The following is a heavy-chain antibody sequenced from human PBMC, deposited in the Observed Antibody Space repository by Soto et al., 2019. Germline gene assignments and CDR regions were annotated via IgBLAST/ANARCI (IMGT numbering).Heavy chain of an antibody. CDR3: ARGVATVVTSYFDY. J-gene: IGHJ4*02. Sequence: SETLSLTCTVSGGSVSSGGYYWSWIRQPPGKGLEWIGEINHSGSTNYNPSLKSRVTISVDTSKNQFSLKLSSVTAADTAVYYCARGVATVVTSYFDYWGQGTLVTVSS. V-gene: IGHV4-61*08. CDR1: GGSVSSGGYY. D-gene: IGHD5-12*01. CDR2: INHSGST.